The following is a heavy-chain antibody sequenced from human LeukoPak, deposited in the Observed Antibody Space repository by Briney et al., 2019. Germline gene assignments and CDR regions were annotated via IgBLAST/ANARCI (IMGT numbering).Heavy chain of an antibody. CDR2: AYFTGST. CDR3: AKYGHSYYYTPGDFS. Sequence: SETLSLTCSVSGGSVSSISSVWGWIRQPPGKGLEWIGSAYFTGSTNYSPSLKTRVTISLDTSKNQFSLRLTSVTAADTAVYYCAKYGHSYYYTPGDFSWGQGTLVTVSS. CDR1: GGSVSSISSV. J-gene: IGHJ5*02. V-gene: IGHV4-39*01. D-gene: IGHD3-22*01.